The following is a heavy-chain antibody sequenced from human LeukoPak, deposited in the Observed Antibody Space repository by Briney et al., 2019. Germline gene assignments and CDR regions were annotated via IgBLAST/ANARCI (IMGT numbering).Heavy chain of an antibody. V-gene: IGHV4-59*12. CDR3: ARLGLSFARIDY. D-gene: IGHD3-16*02. Sequence: SETLSLTCTVSGGSISSYYWSWIRQPPGKGLEWIGYIYYSGSTNYNPSLKSRVTISVDTSKNQFSLKLSSVTAADTAVYYCARLGLSFARIDYWGQGTLVTVSS. J-gene: IGHJ4*02. CDR1: GGSISSYY. CDR2: IYYSGST.